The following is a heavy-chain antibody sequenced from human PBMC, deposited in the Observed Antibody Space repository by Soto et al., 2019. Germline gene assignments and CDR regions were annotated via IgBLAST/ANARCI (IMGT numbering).Heavy chain of an antibody. D-gene: IGHD2-15*01. CDR3: AAWEEGATEVH. Sequence: SETLSLTCSVSGGSINSSSYFWGWVRQPPGKGLEWIGSIYYSGSTYYNPSLRSRVTISVDTSKNQFSLKLSSVTAADTAVYYCAAWEEGATEVHWGQGTMVTVSS. J-gene: IGHJ4*02. CDR2: IYYSGST. V-gene: IGHV4-39*01. CDR1: GGSINSSSYF.